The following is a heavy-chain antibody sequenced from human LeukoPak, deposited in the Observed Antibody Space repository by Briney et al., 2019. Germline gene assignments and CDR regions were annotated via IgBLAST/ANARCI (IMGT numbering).Heavy chain of an antibody. D-gene: IGHD3-16*01. Sequence: GGPLRLSCAASGFTVSSNYMSWVRQAPGKGLEWVSAISGSGGSTYYADSVKGRFTISRDNSKNTLYLQMNSLRAEDTAVYYCAKVPPGGVPFFDPWGQGTLVTVSS. CDR2: ISGSGGST. CDR1: GFTVSSNY. V-gene: IGHV3-23*01. J-gene: IGHJ5*02. CDR3: AKVPPGGVPFFDP.